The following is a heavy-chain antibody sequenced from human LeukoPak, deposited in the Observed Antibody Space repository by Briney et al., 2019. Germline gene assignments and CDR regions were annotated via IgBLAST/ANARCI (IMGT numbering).Heavy chain of an antibody. Sequence: PSETLSLTCTVSGGSISSYYWSWIRQPPGKGLEWIGYIYYSGSTNYNPSLKSRVTISVDTSKNQFSLKLSSVTAADTAVYYRARDFFVILTGYSYYYGMDVWGQGTTVTVSS. D-gene: IGHD3-9*01. V-gene: IGHV4-59*01. J-gene: IGHJ6*02. CDR1: GGSISSYY. CDR2: IYYSGST. CDR3: ARDFFVILTGYSYYYGMDV.